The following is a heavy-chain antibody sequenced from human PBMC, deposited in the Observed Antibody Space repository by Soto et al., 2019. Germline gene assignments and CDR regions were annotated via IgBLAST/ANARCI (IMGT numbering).Heavy chain of an antibody. D-gene: IGHD1-26*01. V-gene: IGHV3-23*01. CDR2: IRGSGAES. J-gene: IGHJ5*02. CDR3: ARSEGADGVVWFDT. CDR1: GFSFSNFA. Sequence: EVQLLQSGGDLVQPGGPLRVSCVASGFSFSNFAMSWVRQAPGKGLEWVSGIRGSGAESHYADSVRGRFTISRDNSKNTVYLEMHSLNVGDTAVYYCARSEGADGVVWFDTWGQGTLVTVSS.